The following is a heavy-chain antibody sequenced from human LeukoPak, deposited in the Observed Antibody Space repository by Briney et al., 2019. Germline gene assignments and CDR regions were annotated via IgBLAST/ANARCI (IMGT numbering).Heavy chain of an antibody. J-gene: IGHJ4*02. D-gene: IGHD3-9*01. CDR1: GFTFDDYA. CDR3: AKGLYYDILTGYFDY. CDR2: ISWNSGSI. Sequence: GGSLRLSCAASGFTFDDYAMHWVRQAPGKGLEWVSGISWNSGSIGYADSVKGRFTISRDNAKNSLYLQMNSLRAEDTALYYCAKGLYYDILTGYFDYWGQGTLVTVSS. V-gene: IGHV3-9*01.